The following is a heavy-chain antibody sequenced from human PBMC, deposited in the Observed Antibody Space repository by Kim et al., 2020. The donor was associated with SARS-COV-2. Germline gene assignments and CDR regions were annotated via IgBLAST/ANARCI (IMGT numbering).Heavy chain of an antibody. CDR1: GFTFSSYS. CDR3: ARGVGHSSSWYGDAFDI. V-gene: IGHV3-21*01. D-gene: IGHD6-13*01. CDR2: ISSSSSYI. Sequence: GGSLRLSCAASGFTFSSYSMNWVRQAPGKGLEWVSSISSSSSYIYYADSVKGRFTISRDNAKNSLFLQMNSLRADDTAVYYCARGVGHSSSWYGDAFDIWGQGTMVTVSS. J-gene: IGHJ3*02.